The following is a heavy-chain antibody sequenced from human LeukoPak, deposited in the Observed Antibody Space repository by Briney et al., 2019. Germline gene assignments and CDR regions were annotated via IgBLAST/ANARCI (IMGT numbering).Heavy chain of an antibody. CDR3: ARVGYCSSTNCYAFAY. D-gene: IGHD2-2*01. CDR1: GYALITYY. CDR2: INPSGGGT. V-gene: IGHV1-46*01. Sequence: GASVKVSCKASGYALITYYMHWVRQAPGQGLEWMGVINPSGGGTTYTQKFQGSVTMTRETSTTTVYMELSGLRSEDTAVYYCARVGYCSSTNCYAFAYWGQGTLVTVSS. J-gene: IGHJ4*02.